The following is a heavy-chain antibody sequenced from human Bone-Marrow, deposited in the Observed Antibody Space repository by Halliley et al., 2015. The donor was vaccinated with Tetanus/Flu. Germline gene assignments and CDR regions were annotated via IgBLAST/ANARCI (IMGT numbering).Heavy chain of an antibody. V-gene: IGHV3-33*01. J-gene: IGHJ5*02. D-gene: IGHD1-1*01. CDR2: IWYDGSYK. Sequence: IWYDGSYKYYADSVMGRFTISRDNAKYTLDLQMNSLGADDTAVYYCARDWAEVAAPRYDCDPWGQGTLVTVSS. CDR3: ARDWAEVAAPRYDCDP.